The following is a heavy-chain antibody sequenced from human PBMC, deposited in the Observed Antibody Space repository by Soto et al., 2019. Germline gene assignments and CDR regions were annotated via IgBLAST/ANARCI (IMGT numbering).Heavy chain of an antibody. Sequence: GGSLRLSCAASGFTFSSYSMNWVRQAPGKGLEWVSSISSSSSYIYYADSVKGRFTISRDNAKNSLYLQMNSLRAEDTAVYYCARDPPVDTAMVPITDDAFDIWGQGTMVTVSS. J-gene: IGHJ3*02. V-gene: IGHV3-21*01. CDR3: ARDPPVDTAMVPITDDAFDI. D-gene: IGHD5-18*01. CDR1: GFTFSSYS. CDR2: ISSSSSYI.